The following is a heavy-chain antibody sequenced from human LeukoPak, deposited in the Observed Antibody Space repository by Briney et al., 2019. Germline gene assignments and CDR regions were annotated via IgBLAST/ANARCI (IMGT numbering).Heavy chain of an antibody. CDR1: GFTFSDHY. CDR2: ISSSGSTI. J-gene: IGHJ6*02. CDR3: ARYDYTYYYYGMDV. D-gene: IGHD4-11*01. Sequence: GGSLRLSCAASGFTFSDHYMSWIRQAPGKGLEWVSYISSSGSTIYYADSVKGRFTISRDNAKNSLYLQMNSLRAEDTAVYYCARYDYTYYYYGMDVWGQGTTVTVSS. V-gene: IGHV3-11*01.